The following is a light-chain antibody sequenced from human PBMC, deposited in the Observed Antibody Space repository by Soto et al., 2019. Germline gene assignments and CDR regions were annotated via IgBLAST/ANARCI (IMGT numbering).Light chain of an antibody. Sequence: EVVMTQSPATLSVSPGERATLSCRASQSLNSNLAWDRQKPGQAPRLLSYDASTRATGIPARFSGSGSGTEFTLTISSLQSEDFAVYYCQQYRIWPPVTFGGGTKVEI. CDR3: QQYRIWPPVT. CDR1: QSLNSN. CDR2: DAS. J-gene: IGKJ4*01. V-gene: IGKV3-15*01.